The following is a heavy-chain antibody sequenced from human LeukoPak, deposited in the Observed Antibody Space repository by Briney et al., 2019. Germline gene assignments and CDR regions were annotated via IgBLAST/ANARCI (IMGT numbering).Heavy chain of an antibody. J-gene: IGHJ3*02. Sequence: GGSLRLSCAASGFTFSSYWMSWVRQAPGKGLEWVANIKQDGSEKYYVDSVKGRFTISRDNAKNSLYLQMNSLRAEDTAVYYWARNDFWSGLDAFDIWGQGTMVTVSS. CDR3: ARNDFWSGLDAFDI. CDR1: GFTFSSYW. V-gene: IGHV3-7*01. CDR2: IKQDGSEK. D-gene: IGHD3-3*01.